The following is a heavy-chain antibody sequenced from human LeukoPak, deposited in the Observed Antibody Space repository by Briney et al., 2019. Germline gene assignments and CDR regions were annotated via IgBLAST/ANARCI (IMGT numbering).Heavy chain of an antibody. CDR1: GGSISSGGYY. Sequence: PSQTLSLTCTVSGGSISSGGYYWSWIRQHPGKGLEWIGYIYYSGSTYYNPSLKSRVTISVDTSKNQFSLKLSSVTAADTAVYYCARQRDSGTYYSPMDVWGQGTTVTVSS. CDR3: ARQRDSGTYYSPMDV. CDR2: IYYSGST. V-gene: IGHV4-31*03. J-gene: IGHJ6*02. D-gene: IGHD3-10*01.